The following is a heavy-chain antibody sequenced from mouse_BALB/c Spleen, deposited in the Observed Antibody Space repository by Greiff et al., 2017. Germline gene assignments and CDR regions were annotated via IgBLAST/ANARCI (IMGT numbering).Heavy chain of an antibody. CDR3: ARSDYRYDQVFAY. D-gene: IGHD2-14*01. Sequence: VQLQQSGAELVKPGAPVKLSCKASGYTFTSYWMNWVKQRPGRGLEWIGRIDPSDSETHYNQKFKDKATLTVDKSSSTAYIQLSSLTSEDSAVYYCARSDYRYDQVFAYWGQGTLVTVSA. CDR1: GYTFTSYW. V-gene: IGHV1-69*02. CDR2: IDPSDSET. J-gene: IGHJ3*01.